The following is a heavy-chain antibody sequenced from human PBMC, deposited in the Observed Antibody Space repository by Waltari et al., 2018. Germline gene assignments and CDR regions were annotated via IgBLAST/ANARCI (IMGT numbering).Heavy chain of an antibody. D-gene: IGHD2-21*02. CDR1: GVSISSSGYS. CDR2: RYHGGSS. Sequence: QLQLQESGPGLVTPSETLSLTCTVSGVSISSSGYSCGWIRQPPGTGLEWIGSRYHGGSSYYNPSLQSRVTISVDTSKNQFSLKLNSVTAADTAVYFCARNRLSNCGGDCYHLYYFDFWGQGTLVTVSS. J-gene: IGHJ4*02. CDR3: ARNRLSNCGGDCYHLYYFDF. V-gene: IGHV4-39*01.